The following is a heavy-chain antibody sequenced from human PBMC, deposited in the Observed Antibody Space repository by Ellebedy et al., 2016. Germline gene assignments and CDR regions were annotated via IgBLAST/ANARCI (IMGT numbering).Heavy chain of an antibody. Sequence: ASVKVSCKASGYTFTGYYMHWVRQAPGQGLEWMGWVRSRDGTTRYAQKFLGRVTLTRDTSVSTVYMELSRLRSDDTAVYYCARGIAARPATVSDYWGQGTLVTVSS. V-gene: IGHV1-2*02. J-gene: IGHJ4*02. D-gene: IGHD6-6*01. CDR1: GYTFTGYY. CDR2: VRSRDGTT. CDR3: ARGIAARPATVSDY.